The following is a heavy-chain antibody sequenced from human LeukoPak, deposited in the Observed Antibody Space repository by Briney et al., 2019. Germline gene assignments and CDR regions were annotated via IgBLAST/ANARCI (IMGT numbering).Heavy chain of an antibody. CDR3: ARDGIVGAINY. J-gene: IGHJ4*02. V-gene: IGHV4-34*01. CDR2: INHSGGT. Sequence: SETLSLTCAVYGGSFSGYYWSWIRQPPGKGLEWIGEINHSGGTNYNPSLKSRVTISVDTSKNQFSLKLSSVTAADTAVYYCARDGIVGAINYWGQGTLVTVSS. D-gene: IGHD1-26*01. CDR1: GGSFSGYY.